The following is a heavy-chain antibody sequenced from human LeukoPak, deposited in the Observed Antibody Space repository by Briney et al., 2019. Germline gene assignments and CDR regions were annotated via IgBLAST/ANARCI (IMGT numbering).Heavy chain of an antibody. CDR3: CSYGLDAFDI. Sequence: SETLPLTCAVYGGSFSGYYWSWIRQPPGKGLGWIGEINHSGSTNYNPSLKSRVTISVDTSKNQFSLKLSSVTAADTAVYYCCSYGLDAFDIWGQGTMVTVSS. CDR2: INHSGST. D-gene: IGHD2-15*01. J-gene: IGHJ3*02. V-gene: IGHV4-34*01. CDR1: GGSFSGYY.